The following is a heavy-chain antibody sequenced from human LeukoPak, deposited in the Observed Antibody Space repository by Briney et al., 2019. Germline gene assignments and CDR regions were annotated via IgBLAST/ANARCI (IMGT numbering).Heavy chain of an antibody. Sequence: GGSLRLSCAASGFNFANHAMSWVRQTAGKGLEWVSAISGGGDITYYADSVKGRFTISRDNSKDTLFLQMHSLRPGDTAVYYCVREDTPATANYWGQGTLVAISS. D-gene: IGHD2-21*02. CDR1: GFNFANHA. V-gene: IGHV3-23*01. J-gene: IGHJ4*02. CDR3: VREDTPATANY. CDR2: ISGGGDIT.